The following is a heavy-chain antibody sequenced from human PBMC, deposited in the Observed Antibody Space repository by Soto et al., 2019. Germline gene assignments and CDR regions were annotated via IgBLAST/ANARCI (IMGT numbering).Heavy chain of an antibody. D-gene: IGHD4-17*01. V-gene: IGHV3-7*05. CDR1: GFTFSNDW. J-gene: IGHJ3*02. Sequence: EVQLVESGGGLVQPGGSLRLSCAASGFTFSNDWMTWVRQAPGKGLEWVANIKKDGSKKSYLDSVWGQFTVSRDNAKNVLNLEMNTLRAECTALYFCARDVYPVTSNSYFAAFDIWGKGTMVTVSS. CDR2: IKKDGSKK. CDR3: ARDVYPVTSNSYFAAFDI.